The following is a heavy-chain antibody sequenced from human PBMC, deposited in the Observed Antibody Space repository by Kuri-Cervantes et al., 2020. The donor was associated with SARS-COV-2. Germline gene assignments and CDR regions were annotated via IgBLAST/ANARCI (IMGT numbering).Heavy chain of an antibody. D-gene: IGHD3-3*02. CDR3: ARHFLGYYYYMDV. J-gene: IGHJ6*03. Sequence: GESLKISCAASGFTFSSYSMNWVRQAPGKGLEWVSSISSSSSYIYYADSVKGRFTISRDNAKNSLYLQMNSLRAEDTAVYYCARHFLGYYYYMDVWGKGTTVTVSS. V-gene: IGHV3-21*01. CDR1: GFTFSSYS. CDR2: ISSSSSYI.